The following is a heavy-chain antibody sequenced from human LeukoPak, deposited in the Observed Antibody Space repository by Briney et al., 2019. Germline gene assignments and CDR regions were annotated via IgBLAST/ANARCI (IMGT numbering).Heavy chain of an antibody. Sequence: PGGSLRLSCAASGFTFSSYGMSWVRQAPGKGLEWVSAISGSGGSTYYADSVKGRFTISRDNAKNSLYLQMNSLRAEDTAVYYCARIGYSSSWYLNYYYYMDVWGKGTTVTVSS. V-gene: IGHV3-23*01. CDR1: GFTFSSYG. J-gene: IGHJ6*03. CDR2: ISGSGGST. CDR3: ARIGYSSSWYLNYYYYMDV. D-gene: IGHD6-13*01.